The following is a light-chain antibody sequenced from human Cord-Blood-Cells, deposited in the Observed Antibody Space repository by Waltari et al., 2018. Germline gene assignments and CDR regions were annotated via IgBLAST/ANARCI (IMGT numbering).Light chain of an antibody. Sequence: QSALTQPASVSGSPGQSITISCTGTSSDVGGYNLLSWYQQHPGKAPKLMIYEGSKRPSGVSNRFSGSKSGNTDSLTISGLQAEDEADYYCCSYAGSSTWVFGGGTKLTVL. CDR3: CSYAGSSTWV. V-gene: IGLV2-23*01. CDR1: SSDVGGYNL. CDR2: EGS. J-gene: IGLJ3*02.